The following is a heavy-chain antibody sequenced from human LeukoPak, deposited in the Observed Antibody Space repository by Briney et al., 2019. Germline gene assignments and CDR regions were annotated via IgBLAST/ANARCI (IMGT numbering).Heavy chain of an antibody. V-gene: IGHV4-59*01. CDR1: GGSIGSYY. Sequence: SETLSLTCTVSGGSIGSYYWSWVRQPPEKGLEWIGNIVYTGRTNYNPSLKSRVTISIDTSKNQFSLRLNSVTAADTAVYYGARDSWWDDSKTFSDWFGPWGQGTLVTVSS. D-gene: IGHD2-15*01. CDR2: IVYTGRT. J-gene: IGHJ5*02. CDR3: ARDSWWDDSKTFSDWFGP.